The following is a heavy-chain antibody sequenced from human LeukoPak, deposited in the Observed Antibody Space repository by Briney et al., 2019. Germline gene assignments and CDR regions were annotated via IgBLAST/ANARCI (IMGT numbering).Heavy chain of an antibody. V-gene: IGHV4-61*02. D-gene: IGHD3-10*01. CDR2: IYTSGST. CDR1: GGSISSGSYY. CDR3: ARERSGSYVHFDY. Sequence: PSETLSLTCTVSGGSISSGSYYWSWIRQPAGKGLEWIGRIYTSGSTNYNPSLKSRVTISVDTSKNQFSLKLSSVTAADTAVYYCARERSGSYVHFDYWGQGTLVTVSS. J-gene: IGHJ4*02.